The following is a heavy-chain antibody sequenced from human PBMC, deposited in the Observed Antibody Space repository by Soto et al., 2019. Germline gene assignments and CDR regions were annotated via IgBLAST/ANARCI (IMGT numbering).Heavy chain of an antibody. CDR2: ISSSSSYI. CDR3: ARGLHCSGGSCVFDY. J-gene: IGHJ4*02. Sequence: VPLVESGGGLVKPGGSLRLSCAASGFTFSSYSMNWVRQAPGKGLEWVSSISSSSSYIYYADSVKGRFTISRDNAKNSLYLQMNSLRAEDTAVYYCARGLHCSGGSCVFDYWGQGTLVTVSS. CDR1: GFTFSSYS. V-gene: IGHV3-21*01. D-gene: IGHD2-15*01.